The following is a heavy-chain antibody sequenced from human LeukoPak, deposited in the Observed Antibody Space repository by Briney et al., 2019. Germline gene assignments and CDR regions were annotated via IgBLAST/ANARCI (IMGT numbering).Heavy chain of an antibody. D-gene: IGHD3-22*01. Sequence: PSETLSLTCTVSGGSISSSSYYWGWIRQPPGKGLEWIGSIYYSGSTYYNPSLKSRVTISVDTSKNQFSLKLSSVTAADTAVYYCARESLYYYDGSGYYPNWFDPWGQGTLVTVSS. J-gene: IGHJ5*02. V-gene: IGHV4-39*07. CDR2: IYYSGST. CDR3: ARESLYYYDGSGYYPNWFDP. CDR1: GGSISSSSYY.